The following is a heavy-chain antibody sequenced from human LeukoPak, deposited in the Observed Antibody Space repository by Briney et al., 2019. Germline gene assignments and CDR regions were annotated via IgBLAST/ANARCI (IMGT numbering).Heavy chain of an antibody. Sequence: GGSLRLSCAASGFTFSSYWMHWVRQTPGKGLVWVSVIYSGGSTYYADSVKGRFTISRDNSKNTLYLQMNSLRAEDTAVYYCARGAFGESYFDYWGQGTLVTVSS. J-gene: IGHJ4*02. CDR1: GFTFSSYW. CDR2: IYSGGST. CDR3: ARGAFGESYFDY. D-gene: IGHD3-10*01. V-gene: IGHV3-66*01.